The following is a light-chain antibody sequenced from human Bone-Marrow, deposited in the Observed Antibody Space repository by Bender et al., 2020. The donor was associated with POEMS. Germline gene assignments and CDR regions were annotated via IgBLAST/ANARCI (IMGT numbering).Light chain of an antibody. CDR1: RSDVGGYNY. J-gene: IGLJ2*01. CDR2: DVT. CDR3: HSYRATYAF. V-gene: IGLV2-14*01. Sequence: QSALTQPASVSGSPGQSITISCTGSRSDVGGYNYVSWYQQYPGKAPKLLIYDVTNRPSGVSTRFSGSKSGNTASLTISGLQAEDEADYYCHSYRATYAFFGGGTKVTVL.